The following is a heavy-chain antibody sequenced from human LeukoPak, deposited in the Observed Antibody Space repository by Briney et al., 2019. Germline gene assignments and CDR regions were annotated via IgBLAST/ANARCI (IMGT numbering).Heavy chain of an antibody. CDR3: ATNDFWSDFDY. V-gene: IGHV3-23*01. CDR1: GFTFSSYA. Sequence: PGESLRLSFAASGFTFSSYAMSWVRQALGKGLEWVSAISGSGGSTYYADSVKGRCTISRDNSKNTLYLQMNSLRAEDTAVYYCATNDFWSDFDYWGQGTLVTVSS. CDR2: ISGSGGST. J-gene: IGHJ4*02. D-gene: IGHD3-3*01.